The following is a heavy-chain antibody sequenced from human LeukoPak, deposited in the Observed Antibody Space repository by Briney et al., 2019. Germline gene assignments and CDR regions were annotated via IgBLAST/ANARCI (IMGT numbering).Heavy chain of an antibody. CDR1: GFTFSDYY. CDR2: ISSSGSTI. J-gene: IGHJ6*03. D-gene: IGHD6-13*01. CDR3: AREEQQLVSARHYYYYYYMDV. Sequence: GGSLRLSCAASGFTFSDYYMSWIRQAPGKGLEWVSYISSSGSTIYYADSVKGRFTISRDNAKNSLYLQMNSLRAEDTAVYYCAREEQQLVSARHYYYYYYMDVWGKGTTVTVSS. V-gene: IGHV3-11*01.